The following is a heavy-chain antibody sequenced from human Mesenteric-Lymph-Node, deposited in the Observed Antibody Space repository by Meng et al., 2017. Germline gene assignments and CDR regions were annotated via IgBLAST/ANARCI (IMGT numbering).Heavy chain of an antibody. Sequence: QGTQQESGPGLVKPSGTLSLTSAVPVGSISSSNWWSWARQPPGKGLQWIGSIYNSGSTYYNPSLKSRVTISVDTSKNQFSLKLRFVTAADTAVYYCAREGRSHQVGVSVYWGQGNLVTVSS. J-gene: IGHJ4*02. CDR1: VGSISSSNW. V-gene: IGHV4-4*02. CDR3: AREGRSHQVGVSVY. CDR2: IYNSGST. D-gene: IGHD2-21*01.